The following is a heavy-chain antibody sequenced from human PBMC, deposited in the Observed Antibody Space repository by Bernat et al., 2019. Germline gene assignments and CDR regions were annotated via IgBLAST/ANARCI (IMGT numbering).Heavy chain of an antibody. CDR2: IRNKPNSYTT. Sequence: EVQLVESGGGLVQPGGSLRLSCAASGSTFSDHYMDWVRQAPGKGLEWISRIRNKPNSYTTEYAESVKGRFTISRDDSKNSLYLQMNSLKTEDTAVYYCVRDAGYCSGGSCYNLFDSWGQGTLVTVSS. J-gene: IGHJ4*02. V-gene: IGHV3-72*01. CDR1: GSTFSDHY. D-gene: IGHD2-15*01. CDR3: VRDAGYCSGGSCYNLFDS.